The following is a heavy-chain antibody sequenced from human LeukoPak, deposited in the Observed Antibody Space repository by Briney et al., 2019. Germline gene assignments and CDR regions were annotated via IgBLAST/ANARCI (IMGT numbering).Heavy chain of an antibody. V-gene: IGHV4-59*01. CDR2: IYYSGST. CDR3: ARELAVAVAFDI. D-gene: IGHD6-19*01. CDR1: GGSISSYY. Sequence: PSETLSLTCTVSGGSISSYYWSWIRQPPGKGLEWIGYIYYSGSTNYNPSLTGRVTISVDTSKNQFSLKLSSVTAADTAVCYCARELAVAVAFDIWGQGTMVTVSS. J-gene: IGHJ3*02.